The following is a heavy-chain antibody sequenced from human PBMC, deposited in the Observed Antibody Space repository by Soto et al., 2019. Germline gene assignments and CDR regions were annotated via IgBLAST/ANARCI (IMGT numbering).Heavy chain of an antibody. CDR3: TRLGELLYSSSVRGY. Sequence: LRLSCAASGFTFSGSAMHWVRQASGKGLEWVGRIRSKANSYATAYAASVKGRFTISRDDSKNTAYLQMNSLKTEDTAVYYCTRLGELLYSSSVRGYWGQGTLVTVSP. D-gene: IGHD3-10*01. CDR2: IRSKANSYAT. J-gene: IGHJ4*02. V-gene: IGHV3-73*01. CDR1: GFTFSGSA.